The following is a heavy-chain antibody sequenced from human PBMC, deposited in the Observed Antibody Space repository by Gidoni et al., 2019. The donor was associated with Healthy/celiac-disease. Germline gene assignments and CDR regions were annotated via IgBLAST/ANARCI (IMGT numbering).Heavy chain of an antibody. V-gene: IGHV3-30*18. J-gene: IGHJ4*02. Sequence: QVLLVESGGGVVQPGRSLRLSCAAPGFTFSSYGMHWVRQAPGKGLEWVAVISYDGSNKYYADSVKGRFTISRDNSKNTLYLQMNSLRAEDTAVYYCAKDLGSSWSFDYWGQGTLVTVSS. CDR2: ISYDGSNK. CDR3: AKDLGSSWSFDY. D-gene: IGHD6-13*01. CDR1: GFTFSSYG.